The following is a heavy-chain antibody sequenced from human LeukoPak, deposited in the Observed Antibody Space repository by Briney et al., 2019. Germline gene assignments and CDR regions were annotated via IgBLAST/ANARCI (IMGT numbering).Heavy chain of an antibody. Sequence: SETLSLTCAVYGGSFSGYYWSWIRQPPGKGLEWIGEINHSGSTNYNPSLKSRVTISVDTSKNQFPLKLSSVTAADTAVYYCARHLARDYFDYWGQGTLVTVSS. J-gene: IGHJ4*02. CDR3: ARHLARDYFDY. V-gene: IGHV4-34*01. D-gene: IGHD3-16*01. CDR2: INHSGST. CDR1: GGSFSGYY.